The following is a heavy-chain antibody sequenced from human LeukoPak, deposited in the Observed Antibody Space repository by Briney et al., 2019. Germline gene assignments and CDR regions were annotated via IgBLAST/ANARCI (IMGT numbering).Heavy chain of an antibody. CDR1: GFTFRSYE. Sequence: GGALRLSRAAPGFTFRSYEMKLVRQAPGKGLGWVSYISSSGSTIYYADSVKGRFTISRDNAKNSLYLQMDSLGPEDTAVYYCARDPYSGNYGNDYYYYMDVWGKGTTVTISS. D-gene: IGHD1-26*01. J-gene: IGHJ6*03. CDR2: ISSSGSTI. V-gene: IGHV3-48*03. CDR3: ARDPYSGNYGNDYYYYMDV.